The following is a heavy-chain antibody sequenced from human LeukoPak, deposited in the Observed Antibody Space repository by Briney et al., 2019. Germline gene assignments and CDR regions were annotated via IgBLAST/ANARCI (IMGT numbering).Heavy chain of an antibody. CDR2: INEDGSEK. Sequence: PGGSLRLSCAVSGFTYSSYWMSWVRHAPGKGLEWVANINEDGSEKYYADSVKGRFTVSRDNAKNSLYLQMNSLRAEDTAVYYCARAGAVGTADYWGQGTLATVSS. J-gene: IGHJ4*02. D-gene: IGHD6-19*01. CDR1: GFTYSSYW. V-gene: IGHV3-7*01. CDR3: ARAGAVGTADY.